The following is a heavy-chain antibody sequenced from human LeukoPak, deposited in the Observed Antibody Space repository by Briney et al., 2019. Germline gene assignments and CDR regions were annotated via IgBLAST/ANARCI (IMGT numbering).Heavy chain of an antibody. CDR2: IYPRDGST. Sequence: ASVKVSCKVSGYTLTELSMHWVRQAPGQGLEWMGMIYPRDGSTSYAQKFQGRVTVTRDTSTSTVHMELSGLRSEDTAVYYCARDQEGFDYWGQGTLVTVSS. CDR1: GYTLTELS. V-gene: IGHV1-46*01. CDR3: ARDQEGFDY. J-gene: IGHJ4*02.